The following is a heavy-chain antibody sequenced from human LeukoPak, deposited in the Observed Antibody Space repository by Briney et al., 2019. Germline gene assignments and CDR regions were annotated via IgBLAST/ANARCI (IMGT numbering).Heavy chain of an antibody. CDR1: SGSITSSPYY. Sequence: PSETLSLTCTVSSGSITSSPYYWVWIPQAPGKALEWIVNIYYSRSTAYKPSVKSRVTIYVDTSKNQFSLELASVTAADTAVYYCARLSSVTYCSGGSCSRGVYDYGGQGTLVTV. CDR3: ARLSSVTYCSGGSCSRGVYDY. D-gene: IGHD2-15*01. J-gene: IGHJ4*02. CDR2: IYYSRST. V-gene: IGHV4-39*01.